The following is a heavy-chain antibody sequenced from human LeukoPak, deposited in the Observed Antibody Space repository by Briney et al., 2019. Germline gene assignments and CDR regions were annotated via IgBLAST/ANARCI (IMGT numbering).Heavy chain of an antibody. D-gene: IGHD2/OR15-2a*01. Sequence: GGSLRLSCAASGYTFTSYYMHWVRQAPGQGLGWMGIINPSGGSTSYAQKFQGRVTMTRDTSTSTVYMELSSLRSEDTAVYYCARSITPEGVDYWGQGTLVTVSS. V-gene: IGHV1-46*01. CDR3: ARSITPEGVDY. CDR2: INPSGGST. J-gene: IGHJ4*02. CDR1: GYTFTSYY.